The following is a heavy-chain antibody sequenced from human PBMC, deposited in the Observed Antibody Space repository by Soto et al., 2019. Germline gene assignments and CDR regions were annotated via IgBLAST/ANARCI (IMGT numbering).Heavy chain of an antibody. V-gene: IGHV4-4*07. CDR1: GGSISSYY. CDR2: IYTSGST. Sequence: PSETLSLTCTVSGGSISSYYWSWIRQPAGKGLEWIGRIYTSGSTNYNPSLKSRVTMSVDTSKNQFSLKLSSVTAADTAVYYCARERWIQLYAFYYYYGMDVWGQGTTVTVSS. D-gene: IGHD5-18*01. J-gene: IGHJ6*02. CDR3: ARERWIQLYAFYYYYGMDV.